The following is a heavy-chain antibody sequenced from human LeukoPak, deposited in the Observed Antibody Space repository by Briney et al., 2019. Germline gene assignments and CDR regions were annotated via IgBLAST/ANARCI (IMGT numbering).Heavy chain of an antibody. CDR1: GFTFSSYA. Sequence: GGSLRLSCAASGFTFSSYAMPWVRQAPGKGLEWVAVISYDGSNKYDADSVKGRFTISRDNSKNTLYLQMNSLRAEDTAVYYCARAIAVAGTEDYWGQGTLVTVSS. J-gene: IGHJ4*02. CDR2: ISYDGSNK. V-gene: IGHV3-30-3*01. D-gene: IGHD6-19*01. CDR3: ARAIAVAGTEDY.